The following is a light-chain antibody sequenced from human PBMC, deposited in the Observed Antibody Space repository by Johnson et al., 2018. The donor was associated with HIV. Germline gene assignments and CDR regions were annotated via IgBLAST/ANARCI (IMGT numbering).Light chain of an antibody. CDR2: ENN. V-gene: IGLV1-51*02. CDR3: GTWDSSLSAFYF. Sequence: QSVLTQPPSVCAAPGQKVTISCSGSSSNVGNNYVSWYQCLPGTAPKLLIFENNKRPSGIPDRFSGSKSGTSATLGITGLQTGDEADYYCGTWDSSLSAFYFFGTGTKVSVL. CDR1: SSNVGNNY. J-gene: IGLJ1*01.